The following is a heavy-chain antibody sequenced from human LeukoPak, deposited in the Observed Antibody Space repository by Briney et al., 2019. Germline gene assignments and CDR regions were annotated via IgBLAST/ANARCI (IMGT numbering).Heavy chain of an antibody. V-gene: IGHV3-48*03. CDR3: ARRVGLGGFDY. CDR1: GFRLGDFE. J-gene: IGHJ4*02. CDR2: SSSSGANI. D-gene: IGHD3-10*01. Sequence: GGSLRLSCAVSGFRLGDFEMNWVRQAPGKGLEWVSYSSSSGANIYYADSVKGRFTISRDNTKNLLYLQMNSLRVDDTALYYCARRVGLGGFDYWGQGTLVTVSS.